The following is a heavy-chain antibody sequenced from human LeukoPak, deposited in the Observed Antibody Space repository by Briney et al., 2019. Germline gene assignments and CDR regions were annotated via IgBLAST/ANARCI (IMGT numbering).Heavy chain of an antibody. CDR1: GYSISSGYH. D-gene: IGHD2-2*01. CDR3: TRSQGNCSSTSSLNWLDP. V-gene: IGHV4-38-2*02. CDR2: IYHSGST. Sequence: SETLSLTCTVSGYSISSGYHWGWIRQPPGKGLEWIGSIYHSGSTYYNPSLKSRVTISVDTSKNQFSLKLRSVTAADTAVYYWTRSQGNCSSTSSLNWLDPWGQGTLVTVSS. J-gene: IGHJ5*02.